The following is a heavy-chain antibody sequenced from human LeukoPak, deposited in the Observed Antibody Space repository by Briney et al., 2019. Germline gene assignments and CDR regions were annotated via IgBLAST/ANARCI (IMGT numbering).Heavy chain of an antibody. Sequence: ASVKVSCKASGGTFSSYAISWVRQAPGQGLEWMGGIIPIFGTGNYAQKFQGRVTITTDESTSTAYMELSSLRSEEPAVYYCARVGGGYCTNGVCSPESGYDSWGQGTLVTVSS. CDR2: IIPIFGTG. J-gene: IGHJ4*02. CDR1: GGTFSSYA. CDR3: ARVGGGYCTNGVCSPESGYDS. D-gene: IGHD2-8*01. V-gene: IGHV1-69*05.